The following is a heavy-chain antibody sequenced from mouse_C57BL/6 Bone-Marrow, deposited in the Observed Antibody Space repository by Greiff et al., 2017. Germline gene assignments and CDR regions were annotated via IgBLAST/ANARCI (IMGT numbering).Heavy chain of an antibody. CDR3: ARHEPYHYAMDY. J-gene: IGHJ4*01. CDR1: GYTFTEYT. Sequence: VKLVESGAELVKPGASVKLSCKASGYTFTEYTIHWVKQRSGQGLEWIGWFYPGSGSIKYNEKFKDKATLTADKSSSTVYMELSRLTSEDSAVYFCARHEPYHYAMDYWGQGTSVTVSS. CDR2: FYPGSGSI. D-gene: IGHD2-10*01. V-gene: IGHV1-62-2*01.